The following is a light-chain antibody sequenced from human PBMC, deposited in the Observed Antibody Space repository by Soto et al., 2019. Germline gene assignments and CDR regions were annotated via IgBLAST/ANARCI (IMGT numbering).Light chain of an antibody. V-gene: IGKV3-15*01. CDR3: QQYNNWPPVT. J-gene: IGKJ3*01. CDR2: GAS. Sequence: EIVMTQSPATLSVSPGERATLSCRASRSVSSNLAWYQQKPGQAPRLLIYGASTRATGIPARFSGSGSGTEFTLTISSLQSEDFAVYYCQQYNNWPPVTFGPGTKVDIK. CDR1: RSVSSN.